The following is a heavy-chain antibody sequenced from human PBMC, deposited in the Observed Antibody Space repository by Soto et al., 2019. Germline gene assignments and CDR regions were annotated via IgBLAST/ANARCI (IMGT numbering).Heavy chain of an antibody. J-gene: IGHJ4*02. Sequence: QVQLQESGPGLVKPSQTLSLTCTVSGGSISSCGYYWSWIRQHPGKGLEWIGYIYYMGSTYYNPSLKIRDTISVDTSKNQCSLKLSSVTAADTAVYYCARVGERGYSYGTGDYWGQGTLVTVSS. CDR2: IYYMGST. CDR3: ARVGERGYSYGTGDY. D-gene: IGHD5-18*01. V-gene: IGHV4-31*03. CDR1: GGSISSCGYY.